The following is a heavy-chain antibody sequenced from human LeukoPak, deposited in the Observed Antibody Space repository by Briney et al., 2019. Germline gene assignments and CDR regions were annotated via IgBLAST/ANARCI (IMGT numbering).Heavy chain of an antibody. Sequence: PGRSLRLSCAASGFTFSSYGMHWVRQAPGEGLEWVAVIWYDGSNKYYADSVKGRFTISRDNSKNTLYLQMNSLRAEDTAVYYCARDGQYGSADYYYYYMDVWGKGTTVTVSS. V-gene: IGHV3-33*01. CDR1: GFTFSSYG. D-gene: IGHD3-10*01. J-gene: IGHJ6*03. CDR3: ARDGQYGSADYYYYYMDV. CDR2: IWYDGSNK.